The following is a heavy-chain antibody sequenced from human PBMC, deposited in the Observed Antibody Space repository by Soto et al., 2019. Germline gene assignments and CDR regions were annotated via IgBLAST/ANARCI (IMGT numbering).Heavy chain of an antibody. CDR2: IIPIFGTA. D-gene: IGHD2-21*02. CDR1: GGTFSSYA. V-gene: IGHV1-69*13. CDR3: AREPEQSIYCGGDCQLMGY. Sequence: SVKVSCKASGGTFSSYAISWVRQAPGQGLEWMGGIIPIFGTANYAQKFQGRVTITADESTSTAYMELSSLRSEDTAVYYCAREPEQSIYCGGDCQLMGYWGQGTLVTVSS. J-gene: IGHJ4*02.